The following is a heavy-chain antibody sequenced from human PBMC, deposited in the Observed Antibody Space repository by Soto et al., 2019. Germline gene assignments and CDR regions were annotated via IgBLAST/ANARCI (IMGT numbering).Heavy chain of an antibody. CDR1: GCTFSSYA. D-gene: IGHD4-17*01. CDR2: IIPIFGTA. J-gene: IGHJ6*02. Sequence: SVKVSCKASGCTFSSYAISCVRQAPGQVLEWMGGIIPIFGTANYAQKFQGRVTITADESTSTAYMELSSLRSEDTAVYYCARKGGTTVTNYYYYHGMDVWGQGTTVTVSS. V-gene: IGHV1-69*13. CDR3: ARKGGTTVTNYYYYHGMDV.